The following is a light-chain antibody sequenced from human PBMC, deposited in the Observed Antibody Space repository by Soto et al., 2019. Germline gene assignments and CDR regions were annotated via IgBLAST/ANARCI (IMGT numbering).Light chain of an antibody. CDR1: QTVRNN. V-gene: IGKV3-15*01. J-gene: IGKJ4*02. Sequence: EIVMTQSPATLSVSPGERATLSCRASQTVRNNLAWYQQKPGQAPRLLIYGASTRTAGIQARFSGSGSGTDFTLTISRLQSEDFAVYYCQQYNKWVTFGGGPKVEIK. CDR2: GAS. CDR3: QQYNKWVT.